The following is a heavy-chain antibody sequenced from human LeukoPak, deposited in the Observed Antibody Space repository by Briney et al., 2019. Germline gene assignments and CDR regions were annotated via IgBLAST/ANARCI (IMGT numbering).Heavy chain of an antibody. D-gene: IGHD3-9*01. CDR1: GGSFSGCY. J-gene: IGHJ4*02. V-gene: IGHV4-34*01. Sequence: SETLSLTCAVYGGSFSGCYWSWIRQPPGKGLEWIGEINHSGSTNYNPSLKSRVTISVDTSKNQFSLKLSSVTAADTAVYYCARGYYDILTGYYRNFIFDYWGQGTLVTVSS. CDR2: INHSGST. CDR3: ARGYYDILTGYYRNFIFDY.